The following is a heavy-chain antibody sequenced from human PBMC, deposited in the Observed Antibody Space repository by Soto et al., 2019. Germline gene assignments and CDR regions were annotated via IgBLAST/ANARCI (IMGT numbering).Heavy chain of an antibody. D-gene: IGHD3-22*01. CDR3: AMYYDGSGYYFLLEY. V-gene: IGHV3-23*01. CDR2: ISASGGST. Sequence: PGGSLRLSCAASGFTFTSYGMSWVRQAPGKGLERVTGISASGGSTYYADSVKGRFSMSRDNSKNIVYLQMNSLRAEDTAQYYCAMYYDGSGYYFLLEYWGQGTLVTVSS. CDR1: GFTFTSYG. J-gene: IGHJ4*02.